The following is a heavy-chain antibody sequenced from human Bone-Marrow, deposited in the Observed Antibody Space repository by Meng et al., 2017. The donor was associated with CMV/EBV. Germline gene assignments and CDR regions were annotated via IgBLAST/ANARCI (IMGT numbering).Heavy chain of an antibody. CDR3: AAGYTSAWTPPGY. D-gene: IGHD6-19*01. J-gene: IGHJ4*02. CDR2: ISSSGSTI. V-gene: IGHV3-11*01. Sequence: GESLKISCAASGFTFSDYYMSWIRQAPGKGLEWVSYISSSGSTIYYADSVKGRFTISRDNAKNSLDLQMNNLRAEDTAVYYCAAGYTSAWTPPGYWGQGTLVTVSS. CDR1: GFTFSDYY.